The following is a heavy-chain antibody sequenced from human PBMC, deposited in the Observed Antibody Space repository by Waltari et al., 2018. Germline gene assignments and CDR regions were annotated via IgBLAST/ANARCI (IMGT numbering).Heavy chain of an antibody. CDR2: IKPNSGDT. CDR1: GYTFTGYY. J-gene: IGHJ4*02. V-gene: IGHV1-2*06. D-gene: IGHD4-17*01. CDR3: ARDLGSDYGNRDY. Sequence: QVHLVQSGADVTKPGASVKVSCKASGYTFTGYYLQWVRRAPGQGLEWMGRIKPNSGDTNYAQKFQGRGTLTRDTSINTAYMELSSLKSDDTAVYYCARDLGSDYGNRDYWGQGTLVTVPA.